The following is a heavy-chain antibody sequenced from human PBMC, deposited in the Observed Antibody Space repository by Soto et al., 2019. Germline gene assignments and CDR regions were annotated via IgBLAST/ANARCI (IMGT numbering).Heavy chain of an antibody. V-gene: IGHV3-23*01. CDR1: GFTFSSYA. CDR3: AKDRRELGTSDAFDI. CDR2: ISGSGGST. D-gene: IGHD7-27*01. J-gene: IGHJ3*02. Sequence: GGSLRLSCAASGFTFSSYAMSWVRQATGKGLEWVSAISGSGGSTYYADSVKGRFTISRDNSKNTLYLQMNSLRAEDTAVYYCAKDRRELGTSDAFDIWGQGTMVTVSS.